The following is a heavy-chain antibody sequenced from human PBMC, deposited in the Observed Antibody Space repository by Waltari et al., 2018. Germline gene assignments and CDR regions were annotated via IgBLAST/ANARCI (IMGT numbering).Heavy chain of an antibody. CDR2: ITSSSSYI. V-gene: IGHV3-21*01. D-gene: IGHD3-10*01. Sequence: EVQLVESGGGLVKPGGSLRLSCAASGFTFSSYSMNWVRQAPGKELEWVSCITSSSSYIYYTDSVKGRFTISRDNAKNSLYLQMNSLRAEDTAVYYCARDPLHYYGSGSLYYFDYWGQGTLVTVSS. J-gene: IGHJ4*02. CDR1: GFTFSSYS. CDR3: ARDPLHYYGSGSLYYFDY.